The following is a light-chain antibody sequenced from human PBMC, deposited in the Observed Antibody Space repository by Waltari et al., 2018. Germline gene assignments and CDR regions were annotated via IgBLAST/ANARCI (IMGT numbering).Light chain of an antibody. V-gene: IGKV3-11*01. J-gene: IGKJ4*01. Sequence: IVLTQSPVTLSESPGDRVTIYCRASQSIDFQLAWYQQRPGQAPRLVISDASYRATGIPARFSGSGTGTDFTLTISSLEPEDIATYYCQQRSRWPLTFGGGTKVEF. CDR3: QQRSRWPLT. CDR2: DAS. CDR1: QSIDFQ.